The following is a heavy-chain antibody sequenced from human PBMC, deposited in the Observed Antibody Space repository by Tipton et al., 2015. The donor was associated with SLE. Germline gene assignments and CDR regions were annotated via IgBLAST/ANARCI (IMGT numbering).Heavy chain of an antibody. CDR2: ISPVDSDT. CDR1: GYSFTSYW. J-gene: IGHJ4*02. V-gene: IGHV5-51*03. D-gene: IGHD5-18*01. CDR3: ARLTHDGYTYGYYFDY. Sequence: VQLVQSGAEVRKPGESLKISCKSSGYSFTSYWIGWVRQMPGKGLEWMGIISPVDSDTRYSPSFQGQVTISVDKSIRTAYLQWRSLKASDTAMYYCARLTHDGYTYGYYFDYWGQGTLVTVSS.